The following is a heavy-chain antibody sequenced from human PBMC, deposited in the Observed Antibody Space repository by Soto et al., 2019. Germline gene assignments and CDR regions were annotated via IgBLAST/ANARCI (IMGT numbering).Heavy chain of an antibody. CDR3: ARVGSASLMVVVIADH. CDR2: ISPGSRYP. J-gene: IGHJ4*02. D-gene: IGHD3-22*01. V-gene: IGHV3-11*05. Sequence: GGSLRLSCAGSGFTFGDSYMSWIRQAPGKGLEWLSYISPGSRYPAYADSVKGRFTISRDDSESIAYLQMDSLKTEGTALYYCARVGSASLMVVVIADHWGQGTQVTAPQ. CDR1: GFTFGDSY.